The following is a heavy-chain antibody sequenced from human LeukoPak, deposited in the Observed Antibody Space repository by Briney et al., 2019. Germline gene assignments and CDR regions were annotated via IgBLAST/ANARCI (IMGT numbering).Heavy chain of an antibody. J-gene: IGHJ4*02. CDR3: ARLARPNWTDFDY. Sequence: SETLSLTCTVSGGSISSYYWSWIRQPPGKGLEWIGYIYYSGSTNYNPSLKSRVTISVDTSRNQFSLKLSSVTAADTAVYYCARLARPNWTDFDYWGQGTLVTVSS. CDR1: GGSISSYY. CDR2: IYYSGST. D-gene: IGHD1-1*01. V-gene: IGHV4-59*01.